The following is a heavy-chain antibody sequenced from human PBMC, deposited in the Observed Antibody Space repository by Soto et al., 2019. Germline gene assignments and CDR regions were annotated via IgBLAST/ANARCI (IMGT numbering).Heavy chain of an antibody. CDR1: GFTFTNHA. D-gene: IGHD3-10*01. J-gene: IGHJ4*02. CDR3: GRGGWRFGDLTLYSGH. CDR2: MSGSGGGT. Sequence: GGSLRLSCAASGFTFTNHAMSWVRQAPGKGLEWVSAMSGSGGGTYYADSVKGRVTISRDNSDNTMYLQMNSLRAEDTAVDFWGRGGWRFGDLTLYSGHWGQGTLVTVS. V-gene: IGHV3-23*01.